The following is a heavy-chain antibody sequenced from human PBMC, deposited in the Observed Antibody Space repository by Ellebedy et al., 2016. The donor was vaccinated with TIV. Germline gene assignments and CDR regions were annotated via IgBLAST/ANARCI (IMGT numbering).Heavy chain of an antibody. CDR2: IYQDGSDQ. J-gene: IGHJ5*01. CDR1: GFSFRSYW. D-gene: IGHD4-17*01. V-gene: IGHV3-7*01. CDR3: ARRGSYGDYAVQVNSWFDS. Sequence: PGGSLRLSCAASGFSFRSYWMSWVRQAPGKGLEWVANIYQDGSDQYYVDSVKGRFTISRDNAKNSLLLQMNSLRVEDTAVYYCARRGSYGDYAVQVNSWFDSWGRGTLVTVSS.